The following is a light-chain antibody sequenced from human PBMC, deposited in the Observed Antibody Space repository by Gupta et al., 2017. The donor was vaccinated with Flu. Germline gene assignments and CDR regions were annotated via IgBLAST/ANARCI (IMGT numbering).Light chain of an antibody. V-gene: IGKV3-15*01. CDR2: GAS. CDR1: QSVSSN. J-gene: IGKJ1*01. CDR3: QQYKNWPPWT. Sequence: EIVLTQSPATLSVSPGERATLSCRASQSVSSNLAWYQQNPGQAPRLLIYGASTRATGIPARFSGSGFGKEFTLTISSRQSEDFAVYYCQQYKNWPPWTFGQGTKVEIK.